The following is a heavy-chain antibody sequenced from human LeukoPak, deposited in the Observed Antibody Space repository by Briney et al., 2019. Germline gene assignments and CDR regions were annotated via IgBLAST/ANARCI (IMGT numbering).Heavy chain of an antibody. D-gene: IGHD3-3*01. Sequence: GGSLRLSCAASGFTFSYYWMSWVRQAPEKGLEWVANIKQDGSEKFYVDSVKGRFTISRDNAKNSLYLQMNSLRAEDTAVYYCARGGRFYDFWSGSLVFDIWGQGTMVTVSS. J-gene: IGHJ3*02. CDR1: GFTFSYYW. CDR3: ARGGRFYDFWSGSLVFDI. CDR2: IKQDGSEK. V-gene: IGHV3-7*01.